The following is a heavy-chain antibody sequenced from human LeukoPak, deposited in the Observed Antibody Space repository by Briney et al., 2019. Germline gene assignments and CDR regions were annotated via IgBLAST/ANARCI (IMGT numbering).Heavy chain of an antibody. Sequence: PSETLSLTWAVSGYSISSGYYWGWIRQPPGKGLEWIGNMYHSGITYYNASLKSRVTISVDTSNNQFSLKLNSVTAADTAVYYCARRYSNSYFDFWGQGTLVTVSS. J-gene: IGHJ4*02. V-gene: IGHV4-38-2*01. CDR2: MYHSGIT. D-gene: IGHD4-11*01. CDR1: GYSISSGYY. CDR3: ARRYSNSYFDF.